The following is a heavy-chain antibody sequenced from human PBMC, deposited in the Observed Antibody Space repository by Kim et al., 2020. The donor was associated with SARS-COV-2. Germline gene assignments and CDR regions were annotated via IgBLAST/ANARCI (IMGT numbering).Heavy chain of an antibody. CDR3: TRVPGTPLAFWDAFDI. V-gene: IGHV3-73*01. J-gene: IGHJ3*02. D-gene: IGHD1-1*01. Sequence: GGSLRLSCGASGFTFSDSAMHWVRQASGKGLEWVGRIRSKANGYATAYIESVRGRFTIPRDDSRNTAYLQMNSLKTEDTAVYYCTRVPGTPLAFWDAFDIWGQGTMVTVSS. CDR1: GFTFSDSA. CDR2: IRSKANGYAT.